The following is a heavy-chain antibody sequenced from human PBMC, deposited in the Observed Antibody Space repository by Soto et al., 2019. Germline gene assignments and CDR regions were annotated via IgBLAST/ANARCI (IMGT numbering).Heavy chain of an antibody. Sequence: GGSLRLSCEASGPTFRRYWMHWVRQVPGKGLVWVSSINSDGTSSTYADSVKGRFTISRDNAKNTVYLQMNSLRAEDTALYYCAKSPIAAAGTADYWGQGTLVPVSS. CDR2: INSDGTSS. D-gene: IGHD6-13*01. CDR3: AKSPIAAAGTADY. CDR1: GPTFRRYW. V-gene: IGHV3-74*03. J-gene: IGHJ4*02.